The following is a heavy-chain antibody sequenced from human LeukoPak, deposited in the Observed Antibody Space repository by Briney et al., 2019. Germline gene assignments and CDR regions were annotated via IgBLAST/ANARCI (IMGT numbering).Heavy chain of an antibody. CDR1: GFVFSIYG. Sequence: GGSLRLSCAASGFVFSIYGMHWVRQAPGKGLEWVAYIRYDGNNEDYADSVKGRFTISRDNAKNSLYLQMNSLRAEDTAVYYCARSWVAYGDPPDYYYGMDVWGQGTTVTVSS. J-gene: IGHJ6*02. CDR2: IRYDGNNE. V-gene: IGHV3-30*02. D-gene: IGHD4-17*01. CDR3: ARSWVAYGDPPDYYYGMDV.